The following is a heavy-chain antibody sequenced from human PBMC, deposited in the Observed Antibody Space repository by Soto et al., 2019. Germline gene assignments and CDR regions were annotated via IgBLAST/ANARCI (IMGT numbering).Heavy chain of an antibody. D-gene: IGHD2-15*01. CDR3: AGGGGCSGGSCSST. Sequence: SVNVSCKASGFTFTSSAVQWVRQARGQRLEWIGWIVVGSGNTNYAQKFQERVTITRDMSTSTAYMELSSLRSEDTAVYYCAGGGGCSGGSCSSTWGKETLVTFSS. CDR1: GFTFTSSA. CDR2: IVVGSGNT. V-gene: IGHV1-58*01. J-gene: IGHJ4*02.